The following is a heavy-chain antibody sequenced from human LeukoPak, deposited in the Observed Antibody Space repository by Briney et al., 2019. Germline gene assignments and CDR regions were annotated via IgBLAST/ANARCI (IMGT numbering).Heavy chain of an antibody. Sequence: TASETLSLTCTVSGGSISSSSYYWGWIRQPPGKGLEWIGSIYYSGSTYYNPSLKSRVTISVDTSKNQFSLKLSSVTAADTAVYYCARGNYYDSSGYYYYFDYWGQGTLVTVSS. V-gene: IGHV4-39*01. CDR3: ARGNYYDSSGYYYYFDY. J-gene: IGHJ4*02. CDR2: IYYSGST. CDR1: GGSISSSSYY. D-gene: IGHD3-22*01.